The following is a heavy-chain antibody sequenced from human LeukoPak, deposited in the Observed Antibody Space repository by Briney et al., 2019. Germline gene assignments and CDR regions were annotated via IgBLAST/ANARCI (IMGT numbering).Heavy chain of an antibody. Sequence: SETLSLTCTDSGGSISVGSYYWTWIRQPPGKGLEWIGYIHHSGSTNYNPSLKSRVTISVDTSKNQFSLKLSSVTAADTAVYYCARGYSSSWSYYYYYYYMDVWGKGTTVTVSS. CDR3: ARGYSSSWSYYYYYYYMDV. CDR1: GGSISVGSYY. J-gene: IGHJ6*03. D-gene: IGHD6-13*01. CDR2: IHHSGST. V-gene: IGHV4-61*01.